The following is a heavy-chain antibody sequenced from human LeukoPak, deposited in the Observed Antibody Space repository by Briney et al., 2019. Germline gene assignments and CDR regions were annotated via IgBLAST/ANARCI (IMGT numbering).Heavy chain of an antibody. CDR1: GGSISSGDYY. J-gene: IGHJ4*02. CDR3: ARAEGGYYYDSSGYKWHFDY. CDR2: INHSGGT. V-gene: IGHV4-39*07. D-gene: IGHD3-22*01. Sequence: PSETLSLTCTVSGGSISSGDYYWSWIRQPPGKGLEWIGEINHSGGTNYNPSLKSRVTISVDTSKNQFSLKLSSVTAADTAVYYCARAEGGYYYDSSGYKWHFDYWGQGTLVTVSS.